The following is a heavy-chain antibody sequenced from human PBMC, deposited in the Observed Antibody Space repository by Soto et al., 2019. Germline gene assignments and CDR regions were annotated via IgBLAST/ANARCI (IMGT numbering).Heavy chain of an antibody. Sequence: EVQLVESGGGLIQPGGSLRLSCAASGFTVSSNYMSWVRQAPGKGLEWVSVIYSGGSTYYADSVKGRFTISRDNSKNTLYLQMNSLRAEDTAVYYCAREAIVVVTATYYYYGMDVRGQGTTVTVSS. D-gene: IGHD2-21*02. V-gene: IGHV3-53*01. J-gene: IGHJ6*02. CDR1: GFTVSSNY. CDR3: AREAIVVVTATYYYYGMDV. CDR2: IYSGGST.